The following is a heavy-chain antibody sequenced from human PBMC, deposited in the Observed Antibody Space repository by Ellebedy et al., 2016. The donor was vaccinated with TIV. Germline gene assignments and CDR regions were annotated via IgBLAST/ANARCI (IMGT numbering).Heavy chain of an antibody. Sequence: ASVKVSXXASGYTFTSYAMHWVRQAPGQRLEWMGWINAGNGNTKYSQKFQGRVTITADKSTSTAYMELSSLRSEDTAVYYCARDRYYDILTGYYYYYYGMDVWGQGTTVTVSS. CDR2: INAGNGNT. V-gene: IGHV1-3*01. J-gene: IGHJ6*02. CDR3: ARDRYYDILTGYYYYYYGMDV. CDR1: GYTFTSYA. D-gene: IGHD3-9*01.